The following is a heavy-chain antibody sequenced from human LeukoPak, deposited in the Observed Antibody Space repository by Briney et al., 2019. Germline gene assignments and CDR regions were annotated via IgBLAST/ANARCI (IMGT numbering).Heavy chain of an antibody. V-gene: IGHV5-51*01. D-gene: IGHD5-18*01. CDR3: ARLGDTAMVIGWFDP. J-gene: IGHJ5*02. CDR1: GYSFTSYW. CDR2: IYPGDSDT. Sequence: GESLQISCQGSGYSFTSYWIGWVRQMPGKGLEWMGIIYPGDSDTRYSPSFQGQVTISADKSISTAYLQWSSLKASDTAMYYCARLGDTAMVIGWFDPWGQGTLVTVSS.